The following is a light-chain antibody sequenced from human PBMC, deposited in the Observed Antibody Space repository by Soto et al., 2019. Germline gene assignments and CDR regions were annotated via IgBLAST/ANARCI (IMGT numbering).Light chain of an antibody. CDR2: DAS. Sequence: DIQMTQSPSTLSAFVGDTVTITCRASQSISKWLAWHQQKPVKAPKLLISDASSCESGVQSRFSGSGSGTEFTLTISNLQPNDFAPYYCQHDENFAWTFGQGTKVEIK. CDR3: QHDENFAWT. J-gene: IGKJ1*01. V-gene: IGKV1-5*01. CDR1: QSISKW.